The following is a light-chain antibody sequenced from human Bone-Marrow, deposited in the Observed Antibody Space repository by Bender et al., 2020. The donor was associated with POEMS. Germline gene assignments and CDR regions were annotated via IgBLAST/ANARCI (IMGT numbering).Light chain of an antibody. CDR2: SND. CDR1: ISNIGSHF. J-gene: IGLJ2*01. Sequence: QSALTQPPSASGTPGQRVSISCSGSISNIGSHFISWYQQFPKTAPKLLIYSNDQRPSGVPDRFSGSKSGTSASLAISGLQSEDEAAYFCAAWDDSLNGRLVFGGGTKLTVL. CDR3: AAWDDSLNGRLV. V-gene: IGLV1-44*01.